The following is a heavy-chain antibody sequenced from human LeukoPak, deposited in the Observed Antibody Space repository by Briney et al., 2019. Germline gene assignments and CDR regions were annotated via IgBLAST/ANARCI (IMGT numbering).Heavy chain of an antibody. J-gene: IGHJ4*02. CDR3: ARRGYTINNGYESGFDY. D-gene: IGHD6-13*01. Sequence: SETLSLTCTVSGYSISSGYYWGWIRQPPGKGLEWLGSIYHSGSTYYNPSLKSRVTISVDTSKNQFSLKLSSVTAADTAVYYCARRGYTINNGYESGFDYWGQGTLVTVSS. V-gene: IGHV4-38-2*02. CDR2: IYHSGST. CDR1: GYSISSGYY.